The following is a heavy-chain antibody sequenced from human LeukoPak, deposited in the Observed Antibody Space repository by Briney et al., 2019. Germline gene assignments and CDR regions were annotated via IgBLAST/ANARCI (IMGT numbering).Heavy chain of an antibody. V-gene: IGHV3-74*01. CDR3: ATQTRVRYCSSSSCPNLDY. Sequence: PGGSLRLSCAASGFTFSTYWMHWVRQAPGKGLVWVSRISNDGTSTSYADSVKGRFTISRDNAKNTLYLQMNSLRAEDTAIYYCATQTRVRYCSSSSCPNLDYWGQGTLVTVSS. D-gene: IGHD2-2*01. CDR2: ISNDGTST. J-gene: IGHJ4*02. CDR1: GFTFSTYW.